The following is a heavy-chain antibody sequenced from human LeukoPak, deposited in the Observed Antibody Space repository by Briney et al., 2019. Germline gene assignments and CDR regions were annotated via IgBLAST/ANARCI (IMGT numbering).Heavy chain of an antibody. CDR1: GGTSSSYA. Sequence: SVKVSCKASGGTSSSYAISWVRQPPGQGLEWMGRIIPIFGTANYAQKFQGRVTITTDESTSTAYMELSSLRSEDTAVYYCANAGKYYYDSSGPWGQGTLVTVSS. CDR3: ANAGKYYYDSSGP. D-gene: IGHD3-22*01. CDR2: IIPIFGTA. V-gene: IGHV1-69*05. J-gene: IGHJ5*02.